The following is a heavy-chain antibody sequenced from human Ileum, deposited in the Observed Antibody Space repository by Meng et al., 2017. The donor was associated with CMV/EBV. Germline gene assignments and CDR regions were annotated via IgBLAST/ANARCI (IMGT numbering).Heavy chain of an antibody. J-gene: IGHJ4*02. V-gene: IGHV1-2*02. CDR2: IDPNSGGT. CDR1: GYTFSGFY. CDR3: AREFYYDTSGYPELDY. Sequence: ASVKVSCKASGYTFSGFYIHWVRQAPGQGLEWMGWIDPNSGGTNYAQEFQGRVTMTRDTSINTAYTELSRLRSDDTALYFCAREFYYDTSGYPELDYWGQGTLVTVSS. D-gene: IGHD3-22*01.